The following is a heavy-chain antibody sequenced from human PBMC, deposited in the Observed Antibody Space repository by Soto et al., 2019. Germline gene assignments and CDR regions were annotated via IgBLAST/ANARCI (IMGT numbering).Heavy chain of an antibody. CDR1: GFTFSSYA. Sequence: GGSLRLSCAASGFTFSSYAMSWVRQAPGKGLEWVSAISGSGGSTYYADSVKGRFTISRDNSKNTLYLQMNSLRAEDTAVYYCAKDQGGRLLWFGEKYQYYYYGMDVWGQGTTVTVSS. CDR3: AKDQGGRLLWFGEKYQYYYYGMDV. CDR2: ISGSGGST. J-gene: IGHJ6*02. V-gene: IGHV3-23*01. D-gene: IGHD3-10*01.